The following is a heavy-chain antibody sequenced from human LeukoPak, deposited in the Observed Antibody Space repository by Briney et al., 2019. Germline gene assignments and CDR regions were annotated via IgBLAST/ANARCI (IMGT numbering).Heavy chain of an antibody. CDR2: ISSSSSYI. V-gene: IGHV3-21*01. D-gene: IGHD2-2*02. Sequence: GSLRLSCAASGFTFSSYSMNWVRQAPGKGLEWVSSISSSSSYIYYADSVKGRFTISRDNAKNSLYLQMNSLRAEDTAVYHCARVGYCSSTSCYTDNWFDPWGQGTLVTVSS. CDR1: GFTFSSYS. CDR3: ARVGYCSSTSCYTDNWFDP. J-gene: IGHJ5*02.